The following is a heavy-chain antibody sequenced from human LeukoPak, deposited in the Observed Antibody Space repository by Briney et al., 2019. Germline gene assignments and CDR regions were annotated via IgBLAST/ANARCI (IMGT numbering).Heavy chain of an antibody. D-gene: IGHD6-13*01. Sequence: GASVKVSCKASGYTFTSYDFNWLRQATGQGPEWMGWMNPNSGATGYAQKFQGRVTMTRNTSISTAYMELSSLRSEDTAVYYCARELYSSSWYLGYYYGMDVWGQGTTVTVSS. CDR2: MNPNSGAT. CDR1: GYTFTSYD. CDR3: ARELYSSSWYLGYYYGMDV. V-gene: IGHV1-8*01. J-gene: IGHJ6*02.